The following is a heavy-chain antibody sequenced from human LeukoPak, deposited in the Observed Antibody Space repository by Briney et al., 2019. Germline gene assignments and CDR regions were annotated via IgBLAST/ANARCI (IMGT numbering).Heavy chain of an antibody. CDR2: ISSDGGYI. CDR1: GFIFSTYS. V-gene: IGHV3-21*01. D-gene: IGHD2-21*01. J-gene: IGHJ4*02. Sequence: GGSLRLSCAESGFIFSTYSMHWVRQAPGKGLEWVSSISSDGGYIYYADSVKGRFTISRDNAKDSLYLQMNSLRAEDTAVYYCARGNSPLPFYYWGQGTLVTVSS. CDR3: ARGNSPLPFYY.